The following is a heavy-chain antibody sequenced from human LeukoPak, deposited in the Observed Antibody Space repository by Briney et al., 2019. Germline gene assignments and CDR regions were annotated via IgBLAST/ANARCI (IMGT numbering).Heavy chain of an antibody. CDR3: AREGGLVYYGMDV. V-gene: IGHV3-30*03. CDR2: ISYDGSNK. Sequence: PGGSLRLSCAASGFTFSSYSMNWVRQAPGKGLEWVAVISYDGSNKYYADSVKGRFTISRDNSKNTLYLQMNSLRAEDTAVYYCAREGGLVYYGMDVWGQGTTVTVSS. CDR1: GFTFSSYS. J-gene: IGHJ6*02. D-gene: IGHD3/OR15-3a*01.